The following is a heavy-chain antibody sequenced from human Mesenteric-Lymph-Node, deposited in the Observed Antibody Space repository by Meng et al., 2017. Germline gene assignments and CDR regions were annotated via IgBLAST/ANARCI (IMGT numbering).Heavy chain of an antibody. Sequence: GESLKISCVAAEFMFSDSWMTWVRQAPGKGLEWVANINPQGSEIYYVDSVKGRFTISRDNAKKSLYLQMDSLRAEDTAIYYCTRDRTQPRHLETNDGFDVWGPGTMVTVSS. CDR2: INPQGSEI. CDR1: EFMFSDSW. J-gene: IGHJ3*01. CDR3: TRDRTQPRHLETNDGFDV. D-gene: IGHD1-1*01. V-gene: IGHV3-7*01.